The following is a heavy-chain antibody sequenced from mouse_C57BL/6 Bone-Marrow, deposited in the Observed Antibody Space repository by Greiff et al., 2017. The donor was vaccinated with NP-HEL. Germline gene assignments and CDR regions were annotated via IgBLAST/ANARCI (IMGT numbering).Heavy chain of an antibody. V-gene: IGHV14-3*01. CDR1: GFNIKNTY. CDR3: ACICESKGDDAMDY. CDR2: IDPANGNT. D-gene: IGHD2-5*01. Sequence: EVQLQQSVAELVRPGASVKLSCTASGFNIKNTYMHWVKQRPEQGLEWIGRIDPANGNTKYAPKFQGKATITADTSSNTAYLQLSSLTSEDTAIDYGACICESKGDDAMDYGGQGTSVTVTA. J-gene: IGHJ4*01.